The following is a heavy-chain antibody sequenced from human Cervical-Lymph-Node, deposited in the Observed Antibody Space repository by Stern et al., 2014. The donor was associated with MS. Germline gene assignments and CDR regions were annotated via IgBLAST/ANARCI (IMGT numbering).Heavy chain of an antibody. Sequence: VQLVESGAEVKKPGASVKVSCKASGYTFTGYYMHWVRQAPGQGLEWLGRINPNSGGTNYAQKFQGRVTMTRDTSISTAYMELSRLRSDDTAVYYCARDRTRFGSYSFDPWGQGTLVTVSS. CDR3: ARDRTRFGSYSFDP. CDR2: INPNSGGT. V-gene: IGHV1-2*06. J-gene: IGHJ5*02. D-gene: IGHD1-26*01. CDR1: GYTFTGYY.